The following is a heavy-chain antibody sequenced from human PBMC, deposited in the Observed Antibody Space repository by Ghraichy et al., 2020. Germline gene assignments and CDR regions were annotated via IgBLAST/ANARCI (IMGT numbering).Heavy chain of an antibody. CDR1: GGSISSYY. CDR2: IYYSGST. J-gene: IGHJ4*02. CDR3: ASTYSSSAKIDS. V-gene: IGHV4-59*01. Sequence: SETLSLTCTISGGSISSYYWSWIRQPPGKGLEWIGYIYYSGSTNYNPSLKSRVTISVDTSKNQFPLKLSSVTAADTAVYYCASTYSSSAKIDSWGQGTLVTVSS. D-gene: IGHD6-6*01.